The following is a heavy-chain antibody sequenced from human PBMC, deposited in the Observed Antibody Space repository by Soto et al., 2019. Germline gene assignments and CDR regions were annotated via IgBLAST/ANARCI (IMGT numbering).Heavy chain of an antibody. Sequence: GGSLRLSCAASGFTFSSYAMSWVRQAPGKGLEWVSGIGGSGSSTFYADSVKGRFTISRDNSKNTLYLQMNSLRAEDTAVYHCAKVSTGYYYYFDSWGRGTLVTVSS. J-gene: IGHJ4*02. V-gene: IGHV3-23*01. CDR1: GFTFSSYA. CDR3: AKVSTGYYYYFDS. CDR2: IGGSGSST. D-gene: IGHD3-9*01.